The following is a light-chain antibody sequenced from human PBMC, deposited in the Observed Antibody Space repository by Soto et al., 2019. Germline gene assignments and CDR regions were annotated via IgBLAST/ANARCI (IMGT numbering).Light chain of an antibody. CDR2: TAS. J-gene: IGKJ4*01. V-gene: IGKV1-9*01. CDR3: QQLNNYPLS. Sequence: DIQLTQSPSFLSASVGDRVTITCRASQDISSYLAWFQQKPVKAPKLLIYTASTLHSGVPSRFSGSGSGTEFTLTIISLQPEDSATYARQQLNNYPLSFGGGTKVEI. CDR1: QDISSY.